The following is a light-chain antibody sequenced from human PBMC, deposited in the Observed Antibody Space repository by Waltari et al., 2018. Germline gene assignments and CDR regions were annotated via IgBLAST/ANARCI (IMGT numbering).Light chain of an antibody. CDR1: PTVSSH. J-gene: IGKJ1*01. CDR3: QQYNKWPPWA. CDR2: LAS. Sequence: EIVMTQFLATLSVYPGERATLSRRARPTVSSHLAWYQQKPGQAPRPLIYLASTRATGSPARFSGSGSGTDFTLTISSLQSEDCSLYYCQQYNKWPPWAFGQGTKVEIK. V-gene: IGKV3-15*01.